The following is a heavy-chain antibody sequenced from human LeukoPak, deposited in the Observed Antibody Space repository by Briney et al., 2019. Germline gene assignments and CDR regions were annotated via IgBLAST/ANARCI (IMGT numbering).Heavy chain of an antibody. CDR2: IYTSGST. CDR3: ARSLIYSYGPPQYYYYYMDV. Sequence: SETLSLTCTVSGGSISSYYWSWIRQPAGKGLEWIGRIYTSGSTNYNPSLKSRVTMSVDTSKNQFSLKLSSVTAADTAVYYCARSLIYSYGPPQYYYYYMDVWGKGTTVTISS. CDR1: GGSISSYY. V-gene: IGHV4-4*07. D-gene: IGHD5-18*01. J-gene: IGHJ6*03.